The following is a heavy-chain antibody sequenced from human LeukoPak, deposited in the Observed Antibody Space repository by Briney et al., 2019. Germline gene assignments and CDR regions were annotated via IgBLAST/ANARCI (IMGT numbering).Heavy chain of an antibody. D-gene: IGHD6-13*01. CDR2: IYYSGST. CDR1: GASITSYY. Sequence: PSETLSLTCTVSGASITSYYWSWIRQPPGKGLEWIGYIYYSGSTSYNPSLKSRVTMSVDTSKNQFSLKLTSVTAADTAVYFCARWVAVAASAFDYWGQGTLVTVSS. V-gene: IGHV4-59*08. J-gene: IGHJ4*02. CDR3: ARWVAVAASAFDY.